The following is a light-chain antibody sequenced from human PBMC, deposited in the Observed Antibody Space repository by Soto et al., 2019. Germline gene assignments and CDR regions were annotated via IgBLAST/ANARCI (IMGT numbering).Light chain of an antibody. J-gene: IGKJ1*01. CDR2: EAS. CDR1: QSVKTN. V-gene: IGKV3-15*01. Sequence: EIVLTQSPATLSVSPGERATLSCRASQSVKTNLAWYQQKPGQAPRLVMYEASTRATGIPARFSGSGSKTEFTLTISSLQSEDSATYSCQQSYNSPQTFGQGTKVEIK. CDR3: QQSYNSPQT.